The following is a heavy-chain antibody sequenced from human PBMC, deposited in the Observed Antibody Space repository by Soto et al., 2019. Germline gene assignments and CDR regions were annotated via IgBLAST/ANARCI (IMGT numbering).Heavy chain of an antibody. CDR2: IYWDDDK. V-gene: IGHV2-5*02. CDR3: AHYVSASPAGWFDP. D-gene: IGHD3-10*01. J-gene: IGHJ5*02. Sequence: QITLKESGPTLVKPTQTLTLTCSFSGLSLSTSGEAVGWIRQPPGKALEWLALIYWDDDKFFNPTLKTRLTITKDTPKNQVVLTLTNMDPVDTATYSCAHYVSASPAGWFDPWGQGVLVTVSS. CDR1: GLSLSTSGEA.